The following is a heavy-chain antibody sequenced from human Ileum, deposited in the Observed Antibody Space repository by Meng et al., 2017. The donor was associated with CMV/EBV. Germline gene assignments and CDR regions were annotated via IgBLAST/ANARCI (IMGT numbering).Heavy chain of an antibody. V-gene: IGHV4-34*01. J-gene: IGHJ5*02. CDR2: INHSGST. CDR3: ARGLKRYCSRTSCPKDWFDP. Sequence: SETLSLTCAVYGGSFSGYSWSWIRHPPGKGLEWNGEINHSGSTNYNPSLKSRVTISVDTSKNQFSLKLSSVTAADTAVYYCARGLKRYCSRTSCPKDWFDPWGQGTLVTVSS. CDR1: GGSFSGYS. D-gene: IGHD2-2*01.